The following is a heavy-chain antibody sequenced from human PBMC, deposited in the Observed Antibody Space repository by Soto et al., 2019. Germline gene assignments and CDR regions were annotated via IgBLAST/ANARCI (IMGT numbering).Heavy chain of an antibody. D-gene: IGHD6-19*01. V-gene: IGHV3-74*01. CDR2: INSDGSST. CDR3: AQAVRVNWFDP. CDR1: GFTFSSYW. J-gene: IGHJ5*02. Sequence: PGGSLRLSCEASGFTFSSYWMHWVRQAPGKGLVWVSRINSDGSSTSYADSVKGRFTISRDNAKNTLYLQMNSLRAEDTAVYYCAQAVRVNWFDPWGQGTLVTVSS.